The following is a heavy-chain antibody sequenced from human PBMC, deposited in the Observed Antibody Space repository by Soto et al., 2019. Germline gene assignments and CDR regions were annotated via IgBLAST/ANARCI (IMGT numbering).Heavy chain of an antibody. V-gene: IGHV1-69*06. Sequence: QVYLVQSGAEVKKPGSSVKISCTASGGIFSSNTINWVRQAAGQGLEWMAGIIPLFGTANYAEKLQGRVTNTAAKFTKTEYMELTSLRSEDTAVYYWASKAACGCDCYALDSWGQGTLVTVSS. D-gene: IGHD2-21*02. CDR2: IIPLFGTA. CDR1: GGIFSSNT. J-gene: IGHJ4*02. CDR3: ASKAACGCDCYALDS.